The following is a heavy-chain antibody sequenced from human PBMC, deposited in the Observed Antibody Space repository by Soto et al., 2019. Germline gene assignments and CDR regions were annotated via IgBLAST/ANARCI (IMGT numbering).Heavy chain of an antibody. CDR2: IYTTGSA. D-gene: IGHD3-9*01. J-gene: IGHJ5*02. CDR1: GVSIKTYY. CDR3: ARDAYYDSNNWFDP. V-gene: IGHV4-4*07. Sequence: QVQLQESGPGLVKPSETLSLTCAVSGVSIKTYYWSWIRKPAGKGLERIGRIYTTGSANHNPSLKRRVTMSVAASKNEVSLKLTSVTAADAGVYYCARDAYYDSNNWFDPWGQGILVTVSS.